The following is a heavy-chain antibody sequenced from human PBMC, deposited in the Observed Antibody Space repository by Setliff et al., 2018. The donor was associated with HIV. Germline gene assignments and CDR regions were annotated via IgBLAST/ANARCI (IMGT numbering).Heavy chain of an antibody. J-gene: IGHJ3*01. CDR1: GGSFRNYA. D-gene: IGHD6-19*01. Sequence: GASVKVSCKASGGSFRNYAINWVRQAPGQGLEWMGGIIPLLGTPNYAHKVQGRVTITADKDSSTVYMELSSLRSEDSAGFYCARDRSGRAVAAPDAFDVWGQGTMVTVSS. V-gene: IGHV1-69*06. CDR2: IIPLLGTP. CDR3: ARDRSGRAVAAPDAFDV.